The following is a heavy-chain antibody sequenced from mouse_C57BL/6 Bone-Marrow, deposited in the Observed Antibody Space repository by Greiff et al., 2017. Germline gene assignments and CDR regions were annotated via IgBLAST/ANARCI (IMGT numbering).Heavy chain of an antibody. Sequence: EVKLMESGEGLVKPGGSLKLSCAASGFTFSSYAMSWVRQTPEKRLEWVAYISSGGDYIYYADTVKGRFTISRDNARNTLYLQMSSRKSEDTAMYYCTREGYYGSSYYFDYWGQGTTLTVSA. J-gene: IGHJ2*01. V-gene: IGHV5-9-1*02. CDR2: ISSGGDYI. CDR1: GFTFSSYA. CDR3: TREGYYGSSYYFDY. D-gene: IGHD1-1*01.